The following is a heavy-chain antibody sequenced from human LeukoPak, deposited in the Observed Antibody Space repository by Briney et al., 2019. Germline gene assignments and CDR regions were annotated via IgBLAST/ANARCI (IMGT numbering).Heavy chain of an antibody. J-gene: IGHJ4*02. CDR3: ARGYSRSSFVY. CDR1: GYSFANYW. V-gene: IGHV5-51*04. CDR2: IYPGGSDT. Sequence: GESLKISCKGSGYSFANYWVGWWRQMAGKSLEWMGIIYPGGSDTRYSPSFQGQVTISADKPISTAYLQWSRLKASDTAIYYCARGYSRSSFVYWGQGTLVTVSS. D-gene: IGHD6-6*01.